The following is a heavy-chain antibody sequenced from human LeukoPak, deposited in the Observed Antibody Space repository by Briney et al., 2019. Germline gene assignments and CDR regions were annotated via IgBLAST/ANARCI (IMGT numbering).Heavy chain of an antibody. V-gene: IGHV1-2*02. CDR1: GYTFTGYY. Sequence: ASVKVSCKASGYTFTGYYMHWVRQAPGQGLEWMGWINPNSGGTNYAQKFQGRVTMTTDTSTSTAYMELRSLRSDDTAVYYCARDTLYYDSSGYPDYWGQGTLVTVST. CDR3: ARDTLYYDSSGYPDY. D-gene: IGHD3-22*01. J-gene: IGHJ4*02. CDR2: INPNSGGT.